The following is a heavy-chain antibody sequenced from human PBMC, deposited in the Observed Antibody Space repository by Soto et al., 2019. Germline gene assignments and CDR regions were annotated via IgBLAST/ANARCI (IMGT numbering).Heavy chain of an antibody. CDR1: GFTFSSYS. D-gene: IGHD2-15*01. CDR2: ISSSSSYI. J-gene: IGHJ4*02. Sequence: EVQLVESGGGLVKPGGSLRLSCAATGFTFSSYSMNWVRQPPGKGMEWVSSISSSSSYIYYADSVKGRCTISSDNAKNSLCLQRTRVRAEDMAVYYCARAPRLGRLGYCSGGSCYYFDYWGQGTLVTVSS. V-gene: IGHV3-21*01. CDR3: ARAPRLGRLGYCSGGSCYYFDY.